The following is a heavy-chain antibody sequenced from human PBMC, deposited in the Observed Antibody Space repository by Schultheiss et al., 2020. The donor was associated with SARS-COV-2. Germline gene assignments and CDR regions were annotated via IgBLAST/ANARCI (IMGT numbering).Heavy chain of an antibody. Sequence: GGSLRLSCAASGFTFSSYGMHWVRQAPGKGLEWVAVISYDGSNKYYADSVKGRFTISRDNAKNTLYLQMNSLRAEDTAVYYCARDHFGYNSLDYWGQGTVVTVSS. V-gene: IGHV3-30*03. CDR3: ARDHFGYNSLDY. J-gene: IGHJ4*02. CDR2: ISYDGSNK. CDR1: GFTFSSYG. D-gene: IGHD4-23*01.